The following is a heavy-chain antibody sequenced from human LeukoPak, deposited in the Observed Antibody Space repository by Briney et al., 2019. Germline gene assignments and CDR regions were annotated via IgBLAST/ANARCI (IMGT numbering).Heavy chain of an antibody. CDR2: ISSSSSTI. CDR3: ANRPLGTFDY. CDR1: GFTFSSYS. D-gene: IGHD3-3*02. V-gene: IGHV3-48*01. Sequence: PGGSLRLSCAASGFTFSSYSMNWVRQAPGKGLEWVSYISSSSSTIYYADSVKGRFTISRDNSKNTLYLQMNSLRAEDTAVYYCANRPLGTFDYWGQGTLVTVSS. J-gene: IGHJ4*02.